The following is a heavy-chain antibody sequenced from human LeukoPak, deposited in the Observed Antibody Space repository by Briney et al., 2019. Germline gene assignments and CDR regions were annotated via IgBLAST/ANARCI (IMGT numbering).Heavy chain of an antibody. J-gene: IGHJ4*02. V-gene: IGHV4-59*02. Sequence: SETLSLTCTVSGGSVSTYYWSWIRQPPGKGLEWVGFIYSSGSTNYNPSLKSRITISVDTSKNQFSLKMAAETAADTAVYSCARGKYGVNSGFWGVFDHWGQGTLVTVSS. CDR3: ARGKYGVNSGFWGVFDH. D-gene: IGHD4-23*01. CDR2: IYSSGST. CDR1: GGSVSTYY.